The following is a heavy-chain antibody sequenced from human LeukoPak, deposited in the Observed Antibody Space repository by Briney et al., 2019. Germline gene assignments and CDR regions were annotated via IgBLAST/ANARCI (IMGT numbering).Heavy chain of an antibody. CDR2: IYYSGST. D-gene: IGHD3-10*01. J-gene: IGHJ4*02. Sequence: TSETLSLTCTVSGGSISSYYWSWIRQPPGKGLEWIGYIYYSGSTNYNPSLKSRVTISVDTSKNQFSLKLSSVTAADTAVYYCARLPFGSVRYGPLWGQGTLVTVSS. CDR3: ARLPFGSVRYGPL. CDR1: GGSISSYY. V-gene: IGHV4-59*01.